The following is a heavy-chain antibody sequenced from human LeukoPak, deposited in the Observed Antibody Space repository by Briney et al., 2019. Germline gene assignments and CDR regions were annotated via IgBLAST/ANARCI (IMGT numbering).Heavy chain of an antibody. V-gene: IGHV3-43*01. CDR3: ARDPRIAVAGTSEWRANWYFDL. Sequence: GGSLRLSCAASGFTFDDYTMHWVRQVPGKGLEWVSLISWDGDSTYYADSVKGRFTISRDNAKNSLYLQMNSLRAEDTAVYYCARDPRIAVAGTSEWRANWYFDLWGRGTLVTVSS. D-gene: IGHD6-19*01. J-gene: IGHJ2*01. CDR1: GFTFDDYT. CDR2: ISWDGDST.